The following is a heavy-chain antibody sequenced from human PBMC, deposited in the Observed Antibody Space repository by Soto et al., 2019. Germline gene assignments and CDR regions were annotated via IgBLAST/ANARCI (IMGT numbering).Heavy chain of an antibody. V-gene: IGHV3-30-3*01. CDR2: ISYDGSNK. Sequence: GGSLRLSCAASGFTFSSYAMHWVRQAPGKGLEWVAVISYDGSNKYYADSVKGRFTISRDNSKNTLYLQMNSLRAEDTAVYYCARELRAPGDIVVVVDAKNILDHYWGQGT. CDR3: ARELRAPGDIVVVVDAKNILDHY. CDR1: GFTFSSYA. D-gene: IGHD2-15*01. J-gene: IGHJ4*02.